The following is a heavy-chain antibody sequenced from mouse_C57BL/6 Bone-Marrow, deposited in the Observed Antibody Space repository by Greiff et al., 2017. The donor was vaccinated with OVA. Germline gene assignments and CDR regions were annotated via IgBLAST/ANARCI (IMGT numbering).Heavy chain of an antibody. Sequence: EVQLQQSGPELVKPGASVKISCKASGYTFTDYYMNWVKQSHGKSLEWIGDINPNNGGTSYNQKFKGKATLTVDKSSSTAYMELRSLTSEDSAVYYCANHYGSSRGFAYWGQGTLVTVSA. J-gene: IGHJ3*01. CDR2: INPNNGGT. D-gene: IGHD1-1*01. CDR3: ANHYGSSRGFAY. CDR1: GYTFTDYY. V-gene: IGHV1-26*01.